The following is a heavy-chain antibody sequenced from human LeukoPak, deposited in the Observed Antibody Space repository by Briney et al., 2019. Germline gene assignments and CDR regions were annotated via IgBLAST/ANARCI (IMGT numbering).Heavy chain of an antibody. J-gene: IGHJ4*02. D-gene: IGHD6-13*01. CDR2: ISSSSSYI. V-gene: IGHV3-21*01. CDR1: GFTFSSYS. CDR3: ASGIAAAGKVDY. Sequence: GGSLRLSCAASGFTFSSYSMNWVRQAPGKGLEWVSSISSSSSYIYYADSVKGRFTISRDNAKNSLYPQMNSLRAEDTAVYYCASGIAAAGKVDYWGQGTLVTVSS.